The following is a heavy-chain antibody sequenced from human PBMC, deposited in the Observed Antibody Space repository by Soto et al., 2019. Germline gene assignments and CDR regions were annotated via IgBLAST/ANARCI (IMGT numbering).Heavy chain of an antibody. CDR3: AHSGMNGQDY. CDR2: IYWDDGK. CDR1: GFSLSTSGVG. V-gene: IGHV2-5*02. Sequence: QITLKESGPTLVKPTQTLTLTCTFSGFSLSTSGVGVGWIRQPPGKALDSLALIYWDDGKRYSPSLKSRRTITKDTSKNQVVLTITNMDPVDTATYYCAHSGMNGQDYWGQGTLVTVSS. D-gene: IGHD1-1*01. J-gene: IGHJ4*02.